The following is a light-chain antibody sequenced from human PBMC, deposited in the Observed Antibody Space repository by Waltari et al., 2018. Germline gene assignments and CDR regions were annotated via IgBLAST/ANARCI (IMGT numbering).Light chain of an antibody. CDR2: EVS. J-gene: IGLJ3*02. CDR3: SSHTKGDPWV. V-gene: IGLV2-14*03. CDR1: TADPIDYAR. Sequence: RTQPTPVPGSPGQPSTTPCTGITADPIDYARVSWYQQFPRDVPILLLYEVSKRPSGVSTLFSCSTSGTTASLVISGLQSADEATYYCSSHTKGDPWVFGGGTTLTVL.